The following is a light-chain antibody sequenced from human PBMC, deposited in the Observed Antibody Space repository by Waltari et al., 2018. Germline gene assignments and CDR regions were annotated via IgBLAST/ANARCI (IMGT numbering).Light chain of an antibody. CDR3: QQSYTTPYT. CDR2: TAS. J-gene: IGKJ2*01. CDR1: QSITSH. V-gene: IGKV1-39*01. Sequence: DIQMTQAPSSLSASVGDRVTITCRASQSITSHLNWYQQQPGKPPKFLIYTASSVQSGVPSRFSGRGSGTHFTLTISSLQPVDFATYFCQQSYTTPYTFGQWTKLEIK.